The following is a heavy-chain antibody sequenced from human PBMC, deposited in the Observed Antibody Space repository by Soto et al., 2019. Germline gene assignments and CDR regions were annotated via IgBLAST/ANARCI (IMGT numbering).Heavy chain of an antibody. CDR2: TYYRSKWYN. Sequence: SQTLSLTCAISGDSVSSNSAAWNWIRQSPSRGLEWLGRTYYRSKWYNDYAVSVKSRITINPDTSKNQFSLQLNSVTPEDTAVYYCEKYHVLRFWEPPRPNYNTVMAVGGKGTTVPVSP. CDR1: GDSVSSNSAA. CDR3: EKYHVLRFWEPPRPNYNTVMAV. J-gene: IGHJ6*04. V-gene: IGHV6-1*01. D-gene: IGHD3-3*01.